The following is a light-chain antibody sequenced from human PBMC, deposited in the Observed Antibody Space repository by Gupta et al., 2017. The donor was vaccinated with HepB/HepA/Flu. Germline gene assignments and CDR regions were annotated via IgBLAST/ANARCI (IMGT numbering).Light chain of an antibody. V-gene: IGLV2-14*03. Sequence: QPAQTQPASVSGSPGQSTTISCTGTSSDVGGYNYVSWYQQHSAKAPKLLIYVVSIRPSGVSDRFSGSKSGSTAALTIAGLQADDEADYYSSSYTCISTHYVFGPGTKSTVL. J-gene: IGLJ1*01. CDR3: SSYTCISTHYV. CDR1: SSDVGGYNY. CDR2: VVS.